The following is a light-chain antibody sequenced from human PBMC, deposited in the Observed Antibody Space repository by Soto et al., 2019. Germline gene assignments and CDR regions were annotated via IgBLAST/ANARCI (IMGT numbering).Light chain of an antibody. J-gene: IGKJ3*01. V-gene: IGKV1-9*01. Sequence: DIQLTQSPSFLSASVGDRVTITCRASQGISSYLAWYQQKPGKAPKLLIYAASTLQSGVPSRFSGSGSGTEFTLTISSLQPEDFATYYCQQRGFTFGPGTKVDIK. CDR2: AAS. CDR3: QQRGFT. CDR1: QGISSY.